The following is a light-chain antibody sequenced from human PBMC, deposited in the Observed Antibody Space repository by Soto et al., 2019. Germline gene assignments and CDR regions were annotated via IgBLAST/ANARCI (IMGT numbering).Light chain of an antibody. V-gene: IGLV2-14*02. J-gene: IGLJ1*01. CDR1: SSAVGSYRL. CDR3: SSYTSSSTLDV. CDR2: EVS. Sequence: QSALTQPASVSGSPGQSITISCTGSSSAVGSYRLVSWYQQHPGKAPKLMIYEVSNRPSGVSNRFSGSKSGNTASLTISGLQAEDEADYYCSSYTSSSTLDVFGTGTKVTVL.